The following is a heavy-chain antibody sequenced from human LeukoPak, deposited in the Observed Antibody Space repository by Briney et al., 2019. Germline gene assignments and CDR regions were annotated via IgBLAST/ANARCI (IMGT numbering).Heavy chain of an antibody. D-gene: IGHD3-22*01. J-gene: IGHJ5*02. CDR2: INPNSGGT. V-gene: IGHV1-2*02. CDR1: GYTFTGYY. Sequence: VASVKVSCKASGYTFTGYYMHWVRQAPGQGLEWMGWINPNSGGTNYAQKFQGRVTMTRDTSISTAYMELSRLRSDDTAVYYCARDQYYDSKGWFDPWGQGTLVTVSS. CDR3: ARDQYYDSKGWFDP.